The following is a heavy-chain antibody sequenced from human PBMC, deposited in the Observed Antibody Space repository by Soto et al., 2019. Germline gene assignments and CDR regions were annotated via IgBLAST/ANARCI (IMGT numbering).Heavy chain of an antibody. CDR1: GYTFTSYD. J-gene: IGHJ4*02. CDR3: ERGRMVRGAGY. V-gene: IGHV1-8*01. D-gene: IGHD3-10*01. CDR2: INPNSGNT. Sequence: XAVQVSCEASGYTFTSYDVNWVRQATGQGLEWMGWINPNSGNTCYAQKFQGRVTMTRNTSISTAYMELSSLRSEDTAVYYCERGRMVRGAGYWGQGTLVTVSS.